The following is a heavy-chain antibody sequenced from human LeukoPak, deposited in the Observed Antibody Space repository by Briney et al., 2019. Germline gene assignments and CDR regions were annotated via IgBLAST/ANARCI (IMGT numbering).Heavy chain of an antibody. CDR1: GYTFAGYY. V-gene: IGHV1-2*02. Sequence: ASVKVSCKASGYTFAGYYMHWVRQAPGQGLEWMGWINPNSGGTNYAQKFQGRVTMTRDTSISTAYMELSRLRSDDTAVYYCARISTRGRGFDYWGQGTLVTVSS. CDR2: INPNSGGT. CDR3: ARISTRGRGFDY. J-gene: IGHJ4*02. D-gene: IGHD2-2*01.